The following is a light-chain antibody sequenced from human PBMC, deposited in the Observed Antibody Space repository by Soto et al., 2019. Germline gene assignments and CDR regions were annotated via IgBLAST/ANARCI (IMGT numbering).Light chain of an antibody. CDR3: QQYGSSPRT. Sequence: EIVLTQSPGTQSLSPGERATLSCRASQSVSSSYLAWYQQKPGQAPRLLVYGASTRATDIPDRFRGSGSGTDFTLTITRLEPEDSAVYYCQQYGSSPRTFGQGTKVEIK. CDR2: GAS. CDR1: QSVSSSY. V-gene: IGKV3-20*01. J-gene: IGKJ1*01.